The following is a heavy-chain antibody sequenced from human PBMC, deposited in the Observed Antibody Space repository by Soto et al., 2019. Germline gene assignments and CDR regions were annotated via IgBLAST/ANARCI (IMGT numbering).Heavy chain of an antibody. CDR3: ARSLGRHPSETPRGHSFGAGSLFPFDH. CDR2: LIPMFDIA. D-gene: IGHD2-15*01. J-gene: IGHJ4*02. V-gene: IGHV1-69*19. Sequence: QVQLVQSGAEVKMPGSSVKVSCKASGGTFTSYTVYWVRQAPGQGLEGVGGLIPMFDIANYAESFRGRVMITADEATNTASMELSSLTSADTAVYFCARSLGRHPSETPRGHSFGAGSLFPFDHWGQGTLVTVSS. CDR1: GGTFTSYT.